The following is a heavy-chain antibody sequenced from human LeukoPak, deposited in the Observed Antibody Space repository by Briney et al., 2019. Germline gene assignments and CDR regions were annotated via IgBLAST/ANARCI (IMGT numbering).Heavy chain of an antibody. Sequence: KTSETLSLTCTVSGGSISSSSYYWGWIRQPPGKGLEWIGSIYYSGSTYYNPSLKSRLTMSVDTSTNQFSLRLSSVTAADTAVYYCARRFRGGFDYWGQGTLVTVSS. V-gene: IGHV4-39*01. CDR3: ARRFRGGFDY. CDR1: GGSISSSSYY. CDR2: IYYSGST. J-gene: IGHJ4*02. D-gene: IGHD3-10*01.